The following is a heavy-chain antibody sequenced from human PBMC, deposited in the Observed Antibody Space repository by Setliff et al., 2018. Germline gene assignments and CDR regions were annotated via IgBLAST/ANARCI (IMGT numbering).Heavy chain of an antibody. V-gene: IGHV4-34*01. Sequence: SETLSLTCAVYGGSFSGYYWSWIRQPPGKGLEWIGEINHSGSTNYNPSLKSRVTISVDTSKNQFSLRLSSVTAADTAVYYCARDGGEYWGQGTLVTVSS. CDR1: GGSFSGYY. J-gene: IGHJ4*02. CDR3: ARDGGEY. D-gene: IGHD3-16*01. CDR2: INHSGST.